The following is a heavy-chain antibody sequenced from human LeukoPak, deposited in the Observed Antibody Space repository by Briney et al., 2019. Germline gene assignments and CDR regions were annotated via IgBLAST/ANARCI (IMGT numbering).Heavy chain of an antibody. CDR1: GFTFSSYA. CDR2: ISYDGSNK. J-gene: IGHJ4*02. V-gene: IGHV3-30*04. D-gene: IGHD6-19*01. Sequence: GGSLRFSCAASGFTFSSYAMHWVRQAPGKGLEWVAVISYDGSNKYYADSVKGRFTISRDNSKNTLYLQMNSLRAEDTAVYYCAREYSSGWTYYFDYWGQGTLVTVSS. CDR3: AREYSSGWTYYFDY.